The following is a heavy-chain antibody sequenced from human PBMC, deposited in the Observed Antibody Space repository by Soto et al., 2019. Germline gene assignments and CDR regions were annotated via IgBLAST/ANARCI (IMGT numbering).Heavy chain of an antibody. D-gene: IGHD3-10*01. Sequence: PSETLSLTCTVSGGSISSYYWSWIRQPPGKGLEWIGYIYYSGSTNYNPSLKSRVTISVDTSKNQFSLKLSSVTAADTAVYYCARDQRGTGFGENTKTYYYYYMYVWGQGTTVTVSS. CDR2: IYYSGST. CDR3: ARDQRGTGFGENTKTYYYYYMYV. J-gene: IGHJ6*03. CDR1: GGSISSYY. V-gene: IGHV4-59*01.